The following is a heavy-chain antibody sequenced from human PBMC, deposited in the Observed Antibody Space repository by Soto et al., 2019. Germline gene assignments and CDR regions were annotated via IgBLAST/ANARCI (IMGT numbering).Heavy chain of an antibody. CDR1: GAFISSPSYY. V-gene: IGHV4-39*01. Sequence: SETLSLTCTVSGAFISSPSYYWGWIRQPPGEGLEWIGSIYFRKRTYYHPSLRSRLTMSVDTSKNQFSLKLTSVTAADTAVYYCATGGTIEGDSSYSAMDVWGQGTRVTVSS. CDR3: ATGGTIEGDSSYSAMDV. D-gene: IGHD1-1*01. J-gene: IGHJ6*02. CDR2: IYFRKRT.